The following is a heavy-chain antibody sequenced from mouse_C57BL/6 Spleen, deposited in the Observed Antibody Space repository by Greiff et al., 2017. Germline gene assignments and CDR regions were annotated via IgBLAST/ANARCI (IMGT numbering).Heavy chain of an antibody. D-gene: IGHD1-1*01. CDR2: ISYSGST. CDR1: GYSITSGYD. J-gene: IGHJ3*01. V-gene: IGHV3-1*01. CDR3: AREDSSYVGFAY. Sequence: EVKLQESGPGMVKPSQSLSLTCTVTGYSITSGYDWHWIRHFPGNKLEWMGYISYSGSTNYNPSLKSRISITHDTSKNHFFLKLNSVTTEDTATYYCAREDSSYVGFAYWGQGTLVTVSA.